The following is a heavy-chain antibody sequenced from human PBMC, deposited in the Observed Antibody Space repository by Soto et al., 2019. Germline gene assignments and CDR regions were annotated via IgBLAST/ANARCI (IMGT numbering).Heavy chain of an antibody. CDR2: IYYSGST. CDR1: GGSISSSSYY. D-gene: IGHD4-17*01. Sequence: QLQLQESGPGLVKPSETLSLTCTVSGGSISSSSYYWGWIRQPPGKGLEWIGSIYYSGSTYYNPSLKSRVTISADTSKNQFSLKMSSVTAADTAVYYCARPYGGPGWWFDLWGRGTLVTVSS. CDR3: ARPYGGPGWWFDL. V-gene: IGHV4-39*01. J-gene: IGHJ2*01.